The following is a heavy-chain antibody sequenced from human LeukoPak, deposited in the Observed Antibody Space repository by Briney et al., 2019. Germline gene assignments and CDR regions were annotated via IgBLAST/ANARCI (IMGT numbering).Heavy chain of an antibody. D-gene: IGHD3-10*01. CDR3: ARGGSGTMGY. CDR1: GFTFSSYW. V-gene: IGHV3-74*01. CDR2: INSDGSNT. J-gene: IGHJ4*02. Sequence: GGSLRLSCAASGFTFSSYWMHWVRHAPGKGLVWVSRINSDGSNTTYADSVKGRFTISRDNAKNTLYLQMNSLRAEDTAVYYCARGGSGTMGYWGQGTLVTVSS.